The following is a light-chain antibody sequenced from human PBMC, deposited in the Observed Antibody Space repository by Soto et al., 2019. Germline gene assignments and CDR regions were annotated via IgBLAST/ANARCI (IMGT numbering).Light chain of an antibody. CDR1: QSLTSSY. V-gene: IGKV3-15*01. J-gene: IGKJ1*01. Sequence: EIVLTQSPGTLSLSPGERASLSCRASQSLTSSYLAWYQQKPGQAPRLLINDASTRATGVPARFSGSGSGTEFTLTISSLQSEDFAVYYCQQYNNWPPRTFGQGTKVDIK. CDR3: QQYNNWPPRT. CDR2: DAS.